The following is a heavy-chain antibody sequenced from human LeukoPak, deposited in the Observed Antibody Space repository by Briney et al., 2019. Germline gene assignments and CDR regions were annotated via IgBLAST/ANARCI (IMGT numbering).Heavy chain of an antibody. Sequence: PGGSLRLSCAGSGFTFSNYAMSWVRQAPGKGLERVSAISGNGVSTYYTDSVKGRFTISRDNSKNTLLLQMDSLRAEDTAVYHCAKVRFYFDYWGQGALVTVSS. CDR1: GFTFSNYA. J-gene: IGHJ4*02. V-gene: IGHV3-23*01. CDR3: AKVRFYFDY. CDR2: ISGNGVST.